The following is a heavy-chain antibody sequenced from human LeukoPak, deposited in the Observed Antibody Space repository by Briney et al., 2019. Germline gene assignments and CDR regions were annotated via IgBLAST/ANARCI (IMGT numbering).Heavy chain of an antibody. Sequence: GGSLRLSCAVSGFTFRDYGMHWVRQAPGKGRERVAFIRYDGSSQHYADSVKGRLTISRDNSKNTLYLQMNSLRAEDTAVYYCARDIRAGRLQGNYFDYWGQGTLVTVSS. CDR1: GFTFRDYG. D-gene: IGHD5-24*01. CDR3: ARDIRAGRLQGNYFDY. J-gene: IGHJ4*02. V-gene: IGHV3-30*02. CDR2: IRYDGSSQ.